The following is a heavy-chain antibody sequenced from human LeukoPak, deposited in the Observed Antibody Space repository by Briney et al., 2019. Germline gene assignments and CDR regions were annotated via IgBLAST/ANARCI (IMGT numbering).Heavy chain of an antibody. D-gene: IGHD6-19*01. V-gene: IGHV4-59*12. J-gene: IGHJ4*02. CDR2: IYYSGST. Sequence: PSETLSLTCTVSGGSISSYYWSWIRQPPGKGLEWIGHIYYSGSTYHNPSLKSRVTISVDTSKNQFSLKLSSVTAADTAVYYCASRSSLDTSSGWYYDYWGQGTLVTVSS. CDR1: GGSISSYY. CDR3: ASRSSLDTSSGWYYDY.